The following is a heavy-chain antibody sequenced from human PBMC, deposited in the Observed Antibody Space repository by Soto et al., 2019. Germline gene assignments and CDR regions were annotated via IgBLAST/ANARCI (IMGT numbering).Heavy chain of an antibody. V-gene: IGHV1-69*02. J-gene: IGHJ5*02. Sequence: GASVKVSCKASGGTFSSYTISWVRQAPGQGLEWMGRIIPILGIANYAQKFQGRVTMTEDTSTDTAYMELSSLRSEDTAVYYCATGAAGANWFDPWGQGTLVTVSS. CDR2: IIPILGIA. CDR3: ATGAAGANWFDP. D-gene: IGHD6-13*01. CDR1: GGTFSSYT.